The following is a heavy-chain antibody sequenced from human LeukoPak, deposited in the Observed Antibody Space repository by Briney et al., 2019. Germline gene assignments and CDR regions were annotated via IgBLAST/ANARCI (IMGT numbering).Heavy chain of an antibody. J-gene: IGHJ3*02. CDR1: GGSISSYY. V-gene: IGHV4-59*01. Sequence: SETLSLTCTVSGGSISSYYWSWIRQPPGKGLEWIGYIYYSGSTNYNPSLKSRVIISVDTSKNQFSLKLSSVTAADTAVYYCARGFTLSVAGNGGAFDIWGQGTMVTVSS. D-gene: IGHD6-19*01. CDR3: ARGFTLSVAGNGGAFDI. CDR2: IYYSGST.